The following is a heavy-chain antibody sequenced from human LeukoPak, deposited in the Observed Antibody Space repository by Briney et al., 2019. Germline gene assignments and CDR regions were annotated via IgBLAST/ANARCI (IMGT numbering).Heavy chain of an antibody. V-gene: IGHV4-39*01. CDR1: GGSISSGSYY. J-gene: IGHJ5*02. CDR2: IYYSGST. CDR3: ARPLLGVVGAFDP. Sequence: SGTLSLTCTVSGGSISSGSYYWGWIRQPPGKGLEWIGTIYYSGSTYYNPSLKSRVTISIDTSKNQFSLNLSSVTATDTAVYYCARPLLGVVGAFDPWGQGTLVTVSS. D-gene: IGHD2-21*01.